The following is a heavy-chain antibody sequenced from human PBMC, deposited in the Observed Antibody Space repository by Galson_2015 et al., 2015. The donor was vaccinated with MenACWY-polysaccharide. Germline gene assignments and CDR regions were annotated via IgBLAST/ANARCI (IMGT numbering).Heavy chain of an antibody. V-gene: IGHV3-48*01. J-gene: IGHJ4*02. CDR2: IRRTGPRI. CDR3: VRDPHALDF. CDR1: GFTFSNYS. Sequence: LRLSCAASGFTFSNYSMNWVRQAPGKGLEWVSYIRRTGPRIYYADSVKGRFTISRDNAKSLLFLQMNSLRADDTAVYYCVRDPHALDFWGQGTLVTVSS. D-gene: IGHD2-2*01.